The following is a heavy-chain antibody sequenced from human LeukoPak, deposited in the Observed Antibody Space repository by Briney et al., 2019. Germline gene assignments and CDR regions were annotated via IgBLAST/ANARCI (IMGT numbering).Heavy chain of an antibody. CDR3: ARGSEEYYYGSGSYFDY. D-gene: IGHD3-10*01. Sequence: GGSLRLSCAASGFTFSSYGMHWVRQAPGKGLEWVAVIWYDGSNKYYADSVKGRFTISRDNSKNTLYLQMNSLRAEDTAVYYCARGSEEYYYGSGSYFDYWGQGTLVTVSS. CDR2: IWYDGSNK. V-gene: IGHV3-33*01. J-gene: IGHJ4*02. CDR1: GFTFSSYG.